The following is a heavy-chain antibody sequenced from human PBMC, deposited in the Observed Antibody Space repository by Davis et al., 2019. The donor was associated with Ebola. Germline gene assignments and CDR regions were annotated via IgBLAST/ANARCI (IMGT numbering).Heavy chain of an antibody. CDR3: ARGWLRSAFDQ. V-gene: IGHV6-1*01. CDR2: TYYSSKWYN. CDR1: GDSGSPNTAA. J-gene: IGHJ4*02. Sequence: HSQTLSLTCVISGDSGSPNTAACNWIRQSPSRGLEWLGRTYYSSKWYNESALSVKSRITISADTAKNQLSLHLNSVTPEDTAVYYCARGWLRSAFDQWGQGTLVTVSS. D-gene: IGHD5-12*01.